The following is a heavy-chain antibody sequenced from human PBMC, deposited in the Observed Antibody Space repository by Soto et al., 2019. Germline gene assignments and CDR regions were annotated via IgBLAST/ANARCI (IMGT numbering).Heavy chain of an antibody. V-gene: IGHV3-21*01. D-gene: IGHD3-22*01. CDR1: GFTFSSYS. J-gene: IGHJ6*02. CDR2: ISSSSSYI. Sequence: EVQLVESGGGLVKPGGSLRLSCAASGFTFSSYSMNWVRQAPGKGLEWVSSISSSSSYIYYADSVKGRFTISRDNAKNSLYLQMNSLRAEDTAVHYCASSGDYYDSSGYYVHYYYYYGMDVWGQGTTVTVSS. CDR3: ASSGDYYDSSGYYVHYYYYYGMDV.